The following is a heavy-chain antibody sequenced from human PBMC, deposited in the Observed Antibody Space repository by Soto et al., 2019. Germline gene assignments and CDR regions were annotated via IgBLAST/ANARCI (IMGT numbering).Heavy chain of an antibody. CDR1: GDSISSDY. Sequence: SETLSLTCTVSGDSISSDYWSWIRQPPGKGLEWIGYIYYTGTTNYNPSLKSRVTISLDTSKNQFSLKLSSVTAADTAVYYCARDRMVRGVRFYYYGMDVWGQGTTVTVSS. V-gene: IGHV4-59*01. J-gene: IGHJ6*02. D-gene: IGHD3-10*01. CDR2: IYYTGTT. CDR3: ARDRMVRGVRFYYYGMDV.